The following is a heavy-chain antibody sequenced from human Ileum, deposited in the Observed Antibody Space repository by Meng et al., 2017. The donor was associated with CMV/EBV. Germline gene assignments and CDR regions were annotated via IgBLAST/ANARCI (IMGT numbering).Heavy chain of an antibody. CDR2: IYYSGIT. CDR3: ATSGSSFRGVIIIPQVY. D-gene: IGHD3-10*01. J-gene: IGHJ4*02. V-gene: IGHV4-39*01. Sequence: SLGSTSYYWGWIHQPPGKGLGWIGSIYYSGITYYNPSLKSRVTISVDTSKNQFSLKLTSVTAADTAVYYCATSGSSFRGVIIIPQVYWGQGTLVTVSS. CDR1: SLGSTSYY.